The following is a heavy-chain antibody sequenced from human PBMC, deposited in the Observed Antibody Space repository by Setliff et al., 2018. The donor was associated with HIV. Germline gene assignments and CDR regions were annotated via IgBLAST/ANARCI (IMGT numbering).Heavy chain of an antibody. CDR2: IIPIFGSP. V-gene: IGHV1-69*06. CDR3: ARDVYYYFYMDV. J-gene: IGHJ6*03. CDR1: GDTFSSYA. Sequence: SVKVSCKASGDTFSSYAISWARQAPGQGLEWMGRIIPIFGSPNYAQKFQGRVTIAADKSTSTAYMELSSLRSEDTAVYYCARDVYYYFYMDVWGKGTTVTVSS.